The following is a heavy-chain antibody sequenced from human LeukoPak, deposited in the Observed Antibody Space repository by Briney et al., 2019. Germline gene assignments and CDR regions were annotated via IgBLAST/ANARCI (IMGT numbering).Heavy chain of an antibody. CDR2: IYSIGST. D-gene: IGHD3-16*01. J-gene: IGHJ6*03. CDR1: GGSLSNFY. V-gene: IGHV4-4*09. Sequence: SETLSLTCSVSGGSLSNFYWNWIWQPPRKGLEWIGYIYSIGSTNYSPSLTGRVKISVDTSKNQFSLKLTSVTAADPAVYYCARRVGGHYYFMDVWGKGTTVTVSS. CDR3: ARRVGGHYYFMDV.